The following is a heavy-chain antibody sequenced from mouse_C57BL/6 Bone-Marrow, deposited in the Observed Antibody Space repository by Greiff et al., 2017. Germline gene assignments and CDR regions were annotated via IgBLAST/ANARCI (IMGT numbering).Heavy chain of an antibody. Sequence: QVQLQQSGAELARPGASVKLSCKASGYTFTSYGISWVKQRTGQGLEWIGEIYPRSGNTYYNEKFKGKATLTADKSSSTAYMELRSLTSEDSAVYFCANLDSSVHFDYWGQGTTLTVSA. CDR2: IYPRSGNT. V-gene: IGHV1-81*01. J-gene: IGHJ2*01. CDR1: GYTFTSYG. CDR3: ANLDSSVHFDY. D-gene: IGHD3-2*02.